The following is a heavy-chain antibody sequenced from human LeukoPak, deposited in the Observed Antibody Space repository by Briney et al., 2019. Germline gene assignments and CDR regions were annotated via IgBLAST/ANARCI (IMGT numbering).Heavy chain of an antibody. CDR3: ARGGSDAAGMDV. CDR1: EFTFSSIS. D-gene: IGHD2-15*01. V-gene: IGHV3-21*01. J-gene: IGHJ6*02. Sequence: GGSLKLSCPASEFTFSSISMTWFRQAPGKGLEWVSSISSSSSYIYYADSVKGRFTISRDNAKNSLYLQMNSLRAEDTAVYYCARGGSDAAGMDVWGQGTTVTVSS. CDR2: ISSSSSYI.